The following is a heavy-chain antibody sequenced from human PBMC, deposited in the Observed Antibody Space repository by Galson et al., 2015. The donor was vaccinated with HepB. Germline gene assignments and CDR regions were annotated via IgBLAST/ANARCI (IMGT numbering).Heavy chain of an antibody. V-gene: IGHV1-69*13. D-gene: IGHD2-2*03. CDR2: IIPIFGTA. J-gene: IGHJ6*02. CDR1: GGTFSSYA. Sequence: SVKVSCKASGGTFSSYAISWVRQAPGQGLEWMGGIIPIFGTANYAQKFQGRVTITADESTSTAYMELSSLRSEDTAVYYCARVFGYCSSTSCYPYYGMDVWGQGTTVTVSS. CDR3: ARVFGYCSSTSCYPYYGMDV.